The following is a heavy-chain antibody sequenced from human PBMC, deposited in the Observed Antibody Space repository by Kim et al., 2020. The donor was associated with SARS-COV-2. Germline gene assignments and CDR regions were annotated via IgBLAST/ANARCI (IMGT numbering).Heavy chain of an antibody. CDR3: ARGSRGVFDY. J-gene: IGHJ4*02. D-gene: IGHD3-10*01. CDR1: GFTFSDHY. Sequence: GGSLRLSCAASGFTFSDHYMDWVRQATGKGLEWVGRVRNKVYNYTTEYAASVKGRFTISRDDSKNSVYLQMNSLKTEDTAVYYCARGSRGVFDYWGQGTLVTVSS. V-gene: IGHV3-72*01. CDR2: VRNKVYNYTT.